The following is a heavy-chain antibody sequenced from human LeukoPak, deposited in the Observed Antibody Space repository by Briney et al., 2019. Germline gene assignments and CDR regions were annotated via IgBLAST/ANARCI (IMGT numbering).Heavy chain of an antibody. CDR2: INPNSGGT. V-gene: IGHV1-2*04. CDR1: GYTFTGYY. D-gene: IGHD4-23*01. Sequence: ASVTLSCKASGYTFTGYYMHWVREAPGQGLEWMGWINPNSGGTKYAQKFQGWVTMTRDTSISTAYMELSRLRSDDTAVYYCARDGGNSNYYYYGMDVWGQGTTVTVSS. CDR3: ARDGGNSNYYYYGMDV. J-gene: IGHJ6*02.